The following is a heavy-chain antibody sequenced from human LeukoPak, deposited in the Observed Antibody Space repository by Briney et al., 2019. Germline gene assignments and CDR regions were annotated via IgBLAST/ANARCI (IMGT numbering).Heavy chain of an antibody. CDR3: ARVSHFLSPRSYYYFDY. D-gene: IGHD1-26*01. Sequence: PGGSLRLSCAASGFTFSDYYMSWIRQAPGKGLEWVSYISSSGSTIYYADSVKGRFTISRDNAKNSLYLQMNSLRAEDTAVYYCARVSHFLSPRSYYYFDYWGQGTLVTVSS. CDR2: ISSSGSTI. J-gene: IGHJ4*02. CDR1: GFTFSDYY. V-gene: IGHV3-11*01.